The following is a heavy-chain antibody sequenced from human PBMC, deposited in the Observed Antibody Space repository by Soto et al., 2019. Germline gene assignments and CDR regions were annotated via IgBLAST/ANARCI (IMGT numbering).Heavy chain of an antibody. CDR2: IIPIFGTA. Sequence: GASVKVSCKASGGTFSSYAISWVLQAPGQGLEWMGGIIPIFGTANYAQKFQGRVTITADESTSTAYMELSSLRSEDTAVYYCARATKMVRGVMDVWGQGTTVTVSS. V-gene: IGHV1-69*13. D-gene: IGHD3-10*01. CDR1: GGTFSSYA. CDR3: ARATKMVRGVMDV. J-gene: IGHJ6*02.